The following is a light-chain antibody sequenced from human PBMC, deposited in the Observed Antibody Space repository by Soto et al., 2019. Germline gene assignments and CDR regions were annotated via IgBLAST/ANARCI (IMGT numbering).Light chain of an antibody. CDR3: QHYNIWPLT. V-gene: IGKV3-15*01. J-gene: IGKJ4*01. CDR2: GAS. Sequence: EIVMTQSPATLSVSPGERVTLSCRASQRVTNDVAWYQQKPGQPPRLLIDGASTRAAGIPARFRGSGCRTVFTITISSLQSEDFAVYYCQHYNIWPLTFGGGTKVEIK. CDR1: QRVTND.